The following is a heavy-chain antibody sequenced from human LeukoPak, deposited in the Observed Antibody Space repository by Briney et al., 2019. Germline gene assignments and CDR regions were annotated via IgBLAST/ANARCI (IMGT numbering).Heavy chain of an antibody. Sequence: ASVKVSCKASGYTFTSYYMHWVRQAPGQGLEWMGIINPSGGSTSYAQKFQGRVTMTRDTSTSTVYMELSSLRSDDTAVYYCAIQLWLSWFDPWGQGTLVTVSS. CDR3: AIQLWLSWFDP. CDR1: GYTFTSYY. J-gene: IGHJ5*02. D-gene: IGHD5-18*01. CDR2: INPSGGST. V-gene: IGHV1-46*01.